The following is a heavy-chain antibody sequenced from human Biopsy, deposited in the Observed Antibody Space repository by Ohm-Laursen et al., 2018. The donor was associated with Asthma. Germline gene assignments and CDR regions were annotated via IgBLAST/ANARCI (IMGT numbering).Heavy chain of an antibody. J-gene: IGHJ4*02. CDR1: GGSISSSSYY. CDR3: ARVTRITIFGVGGIQDY. V-gene: IGHV4-61*05. CDR2: IYYSGST. D-gene: IGHD3-3*01. Sequence: GTLSLTCIVSGGSISSSSYYWGWIRQPPGKGLEWIGYIYYSGSTNYNPSLKSRVTISVDTSKNQFSLKLSSVTAADTAVYYCARVTRITIFGVGGIQDYWGQGTLVTVSS.